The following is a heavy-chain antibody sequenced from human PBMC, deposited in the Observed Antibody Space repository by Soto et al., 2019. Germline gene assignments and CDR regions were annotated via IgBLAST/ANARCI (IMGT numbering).Heavy chain of an antibody. V-gene: IGHV1-69*12. Sequence: QVQLVQSGAEVKNPGSSVKVSCKASGGTSSNYAISWVRQAPGQGLEWLGGMIPILGTTNYAQKFRDRVTLTADESTRTAYMTLTSLRYDDTAVYYCARLILLVAALGMDVWGQGTTVTVSS. J-gene: IGHJ6*02. CDR3: ARLILLVAALGMDV. D-gene: IGHD2-15*01. CDR1: GGTSSNYA. CDR2: MIPILGTT.